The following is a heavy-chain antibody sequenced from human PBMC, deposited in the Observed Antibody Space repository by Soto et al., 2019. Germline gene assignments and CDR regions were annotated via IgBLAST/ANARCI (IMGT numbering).Heavy chain of an antibody. CDR2: ISYDGSNK. V-gene: IGHV3-30*03. J-gene: IGHJ4*02. Sequence: LSCAASGFTFSSYGMHWVRQAPGKGLEWVAVISYDGSNKYYADSVKGRFTISRDNSKNTLYLQMNSLRAEDTAVYYCATKYSSGWYVFDYWGQGTLVTVSS. CDR1: GFTFSSYG. D-gene: IGHD6-19*01. CDR3: ATKYSSGWYVFDY.